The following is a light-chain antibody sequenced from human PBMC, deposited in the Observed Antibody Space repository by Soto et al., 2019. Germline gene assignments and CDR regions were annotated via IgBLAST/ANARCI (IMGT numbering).Light chain of an antibody. Sequence: QSALTQPASVSGSPGQSITISCTGTSSDVGGYNYVSWYQQHPGKAPKLMIYDVSNRPSGVSNRFSGSKSGKTASLANPGLPAEDEADYYCSSYTSSSTLLYVFGTGTKLTVL. CDR3: SSYTSSSTLLYV. CDR1: SSDVGGYNY. CDR2: DVS. J-gene: IGLJ1*01. V-gene: IGLV2-14*01.